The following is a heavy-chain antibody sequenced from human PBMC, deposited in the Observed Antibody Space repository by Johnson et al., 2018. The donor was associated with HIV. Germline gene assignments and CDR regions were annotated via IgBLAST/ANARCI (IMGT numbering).Heavy chain of an antibody. CDR1: GFRFSIYA. CDR3: AKDRIYDYGDYGGAFDI. V-gene: IGHV3-30*04. CDR2: ISFDGTDK. Sequence: VRLLESGEGVSQDRRSVVLSGAVSGFRFSIYAMHCVRQAPGTGLEWVSLISFDGTDKYYADSVQGRFTISRDNSKNTLYLQMNSLRAEDTAVYYCAKDRIYDYGDYGGAFDIWGQGTMVTVSS. D-gene: IGHD4-17*01. J-gene: IGHJ3*02.